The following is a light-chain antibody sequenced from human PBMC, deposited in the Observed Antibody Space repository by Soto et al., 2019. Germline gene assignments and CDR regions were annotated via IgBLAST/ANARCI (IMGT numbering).Light chain of an antibody. CDR1: SSDVGFSNY. CDR3: SSYTSSSTDV. Sequence: QSALTQPASVSGSPRQSITISCTGTSSDVGFSNYVFWYQQHPGKAPKLIISDVSNRPSGVSNRFSGSKSGNTASLTISGLQAEDEADYYCSSYTSSSTDVFGTGTKLTVL. J-gene: IGLJ1*01. CDR2: DVS. V-gene: IGLV2-14*01.